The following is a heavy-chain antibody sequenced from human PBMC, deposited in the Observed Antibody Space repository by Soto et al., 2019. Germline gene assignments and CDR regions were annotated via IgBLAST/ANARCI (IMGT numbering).Heavy chain of an antibody. J-gene: IGHJ4*02. D-gene: IGHD4-17*01. Sequence: SETLSLTCTVSGGSISSYYWSWIRQPPGKGLEWIGYIYYSGSTNYNPSLKSRVTISVDTSKNQFSLKLSSVTAADTAVYYCARIGEDMPGYYFDYWGQGTLVTVS. CDR3: ARIGEDMPGYYFDY. CDR2: IYYSGST. V-gene: IGHV4-59*01. CDR1: GGSISSYY.